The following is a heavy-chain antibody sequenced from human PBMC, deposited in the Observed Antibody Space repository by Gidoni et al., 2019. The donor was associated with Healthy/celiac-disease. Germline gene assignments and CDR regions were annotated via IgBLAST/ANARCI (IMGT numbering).Heavy chain of an antibody. CDR2: VSGSGGST. CDR1: GFPFRTYV. CDR3: AKGAKGAEYFFDY. J-gene: IGHJ4*02. Sequence: EVQLLESGGGLVQPGGSLRLSCAASGFPFRTYVMSWVRQAPGKGLEWVSSVSGSGGSTYYADSVKGRFTISRDNSKNTLYLQMNSLRVEDTALYYCAKGAKGAEYFFDYWGQGTLVSVSS. V-gene: IGHV3-23*01. D-gene: IGHD1-26*01.